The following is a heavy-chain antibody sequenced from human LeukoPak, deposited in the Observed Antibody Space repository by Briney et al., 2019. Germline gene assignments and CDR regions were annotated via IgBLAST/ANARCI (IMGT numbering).Heavy chain of an antibody. J-gene: IGHJ3*02. V-gene: IGHV4-30-2*01. Sequence: SETLSLTCTVSGGSISSGGYYWSWIRQPPGKGLEWIGYIYHSGSTYYNPSLKSRVTISVDRSKNQFSLKLSSVTAADTAVYYCARCIAVAAGDAFDIWGQGTMVTVSS. CDR1: GGSISSGGYY. CDR3: ARCIAVAAGDAFDI. CDR2: IYHSGST. D-gene: IGHD6-19*01.